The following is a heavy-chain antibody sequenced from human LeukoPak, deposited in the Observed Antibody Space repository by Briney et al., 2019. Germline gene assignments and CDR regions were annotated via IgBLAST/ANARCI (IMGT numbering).Heavy chain of an antibody. D-gene: IGHD6-19*01. CDR3: ARSSGWYGY. V-gene: IGHV3-74*01. J-gene: IGHJ4*02. CDR2: INSDGSST. Sequence: GGSLRLSCAASGFPFTTYWMHWVRQAPGKGLVWVSGINSDGSSTTYADSVKGRFTISRDNAKNTLYLQMNSLRAEDTAVYYCARSSGWYGYWGQGTLVTVSS. CDR1: GFPFTTYW.